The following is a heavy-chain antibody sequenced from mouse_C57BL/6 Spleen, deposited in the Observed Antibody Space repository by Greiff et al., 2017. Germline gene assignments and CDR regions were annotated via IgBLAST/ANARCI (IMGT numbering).Heavy chain of an antibody. J-gene: IGHJ3*01. CDR2: INPNNGGT. CDR3: ARRRRDYYDYDGAWFAY. V-gene: IGHV1-26*01. CDR1: GYTFTDYY. D-gene: IGHD2-4*01. Sequence: EVQLQQSGPELVKPGASVKISCKASGYTFTDYYMNWVKQSHGKSLEWIGDINPNNGGTSYNQKFKGKATLTVDKSSSTAYMELRSLTSEDSAVYYCARRRRDYYDYDGAWFAYWGQGTLVTVSA.